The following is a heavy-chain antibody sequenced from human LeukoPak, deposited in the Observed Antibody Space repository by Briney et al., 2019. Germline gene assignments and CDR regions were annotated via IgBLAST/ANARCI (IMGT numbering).Heavy chain of an antibody. Sequence: GASVKVSCKASGYTFTSYDINWVRQATGQGLEWMGWMNPNSGNTGYAQKFQGRVTITRNTSISTAYMELSSLRSEDTAVYYCASPLSYYGSGSYYIYAYWGQGTLVTVSS. D-gene: IGHD3-10*01. CDR1: GYTFTSYD. J-gene: IGHJ4*02. CDR2: MNPNSGNT. CDR3: ASPLSYYGSGSYYIYAY. V-gene: IGHV1-8*03.